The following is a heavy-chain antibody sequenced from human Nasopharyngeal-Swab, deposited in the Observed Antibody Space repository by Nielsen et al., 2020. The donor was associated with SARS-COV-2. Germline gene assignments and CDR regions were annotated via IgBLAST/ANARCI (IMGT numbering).Heavy chain of an antibody. CDR1: GFIFKNYA. D-gene: IGHD2-2*03. CDR3: LRGMAGYGWFDP. CDR2: ISSDGGA. Sequence: GESLKISCSASGFIFKNYAMNWVRQAPGKGLVWVSRISSDGGANYADSATGRFTISRDNAKNTVYLQMNSLRDEDTAVYYCLRGMAGYGWFDPWGQGILVTVSS. J-gene: IGHJ5*02. V-gene: IGHV3-74*01.